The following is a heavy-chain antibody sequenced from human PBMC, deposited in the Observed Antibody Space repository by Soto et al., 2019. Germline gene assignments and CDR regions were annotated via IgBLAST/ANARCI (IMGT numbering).Heavy chain of an antibody. CDR3: ARDWAPQNTDLYGDYGY. CDR2: ISSSSSTI. V-gene: IGHV3-48*02. J-gene: IGHJ4*02. D-gene: IGHD4-17*01. Sequence: GGSLRLSCAASGFTFSSYSMNWVRQAPGKGLEWVSYISSSSSTIYYADSVKGRFTISRDNAKNSLYLQMNSLRDEDTAVYYCARDWAPQNTDLYGDYGYWGQGTLVTVSS. CDR1: GFTFSSYS.